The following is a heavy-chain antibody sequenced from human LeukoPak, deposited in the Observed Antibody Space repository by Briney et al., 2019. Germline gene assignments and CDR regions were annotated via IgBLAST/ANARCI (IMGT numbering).Heavy chain of an antibody. V-gene: IGHV1-2*02. CDR1: GYTFTGYY. J-gene: IGHJ4*02. CDR2: INPNSGGT. D-gene: IGHD6-13*01. CDR3: ARGGSSSWYQFDY. Sequence: EASVKVSCKASGYTFTGYYMHWVRQAPGQGLEWMGWINPNSGGTNYAQKFQGRVTMTRDTSISTAYMELSRLRSDDTAVYYCARGGSSSWYQFDYWGQGTLVTVSS.